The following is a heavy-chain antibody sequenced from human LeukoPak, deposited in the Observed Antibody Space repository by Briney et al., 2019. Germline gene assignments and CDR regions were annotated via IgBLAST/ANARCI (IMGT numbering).Heavy chain of an antibody. CDR3: AKHSLAGIYYYGIDV. CDR1: GFTFSNYA. J-gene: IGHJ6*02. CDR2: IVGSP. V-gene: IGHV3-23*01. Sequence: PGGSLRLSCAASGFTFSNYAMSWVRQAPGKGLGWVSGIVGSPFHADSVKGRFTISRDNSKNTLYLQMNSLRVEDTAVYYCAKHSLAGIYYYGIDVWGQGTTVTSSS. D-gene: IGHD3-3*02.